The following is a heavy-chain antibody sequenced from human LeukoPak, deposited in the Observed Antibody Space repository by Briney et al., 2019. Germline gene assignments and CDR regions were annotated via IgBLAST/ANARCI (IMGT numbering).Heavy chain of an antibody. CDR2: IRSKAYGGTT. CDR1: GFTFGDYA. Sequence: GGSLRLSSTASGFTFGDYAMSWVRQAPGKGLEWVGFIRSKAYGGTTEYAASVKGRFTISTDESKSIAYLQMNSLKTEDTAVYYCTRDSRSLIAVAGRAYYYYYMDVWGKGTTVTISS. CDR3: TRDSRSLIAVAGRAYYYYYMDV. V-gene: IGHV3-49*04. D-gene: IGHD6-19*01. J-gene: IGHJ6*03.